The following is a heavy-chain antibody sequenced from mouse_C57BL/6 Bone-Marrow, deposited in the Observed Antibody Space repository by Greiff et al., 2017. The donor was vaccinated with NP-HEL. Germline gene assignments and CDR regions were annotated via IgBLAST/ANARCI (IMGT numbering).Heavy chain of an antibody. V-gene: IGHV5-6*02. D-gene: IGHD1-1*01. CDR2: ISSGGSYT. Sequence: DVKLVESGGDLVKPGGSLKLSCAASGFTFSSYGMSWVRQTPDKRLEWVATISSGGSYTYYPDSVKGRFTITRDQAKNTLYLQMSSLQSEYTAMYYCAGRYYYGSSYGAMDYWGQGTSVTVSS. CDR1: GFTFSSYG. CDR3: AGRYYYGSSYGAMDY. J-gene: IGHJ4*01.